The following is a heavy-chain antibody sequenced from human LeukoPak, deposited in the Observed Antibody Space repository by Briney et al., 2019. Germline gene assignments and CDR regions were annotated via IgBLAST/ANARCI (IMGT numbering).Heavy chain of an antibody. J-gene: IGHJ4*02. Sequence: ASVKVSCKASGGTFSSYSISWVRQAPGQGLEWMGGIIPIFGTANYAQKFQGRVTITADESTSTAYMELSSLRSDDTAVYYCASLWGSKQVATEGWGQGTLVTVSS. V-gene: IGHV1-69*13. CDR2: IIPIFGTA. CDR1: GGTFSSYS. CDR3: ASLWGSKQVATEG. D-gene: IGHD5-12*01.